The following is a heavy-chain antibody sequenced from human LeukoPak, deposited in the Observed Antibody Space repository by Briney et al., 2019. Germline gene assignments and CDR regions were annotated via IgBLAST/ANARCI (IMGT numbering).Heavy chain of an antibody. CDR2: INQGGSET. CDR3: ARVGSGWTLDY. Sequence: GGSLRLSCTVSGFTFSKYWMSWLRQAPGKGLEWVANINQGGSETYYIDSVKGRFTISRDNAKNSLYLQMNSLRAEDTAVYYCARVGSGWTLDYWGQGTLVTVSS. J-gene: IGHJ4*02. D-gene: IGHD6-19*01. CDR1: GFTFSKYW. V-gene: IGHV3-7*01.